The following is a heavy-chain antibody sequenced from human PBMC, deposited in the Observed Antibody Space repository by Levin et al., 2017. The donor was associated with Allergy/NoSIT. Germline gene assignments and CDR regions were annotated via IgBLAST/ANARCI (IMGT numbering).Heavy chain of an antibody. CDR1: GYTLTGYH. D-gene: IGHD5-18*01. CDR3: ARVTEWGAQLWFYFDF. V-gene: IGHV1-2*02. CDR2: INPNTGGT. J-gene: IGHJ4*02. Sequence: ASVKVSCKTSGYTLTGYHMHWVRQAPGQGLEWMGWINPNTGGTQCAQNFQGRITMTRDTSIDTAYMELSRLTSDDTAVYYCARVTEWGAQLWFYFDFWGQGTLIPVSS.